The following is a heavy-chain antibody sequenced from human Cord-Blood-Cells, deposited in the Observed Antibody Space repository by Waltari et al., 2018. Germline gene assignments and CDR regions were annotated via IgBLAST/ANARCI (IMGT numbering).Heavy chain of an antibody. CDR2: IYYSGRT. V-gene: IGHV4-31*03. D-gene: IGHD1-20*01. CDR3: ARTARGRYNWNDFDY. CDR1: GGSISSGGYY. Sequence: QVQLQESGPGLVKPSQTLSLTCTVSGGSISSGGYYWSWIRQHPGKGLEWIGYIYYSGRTYYNPSLKSRVTISVDTSKNQFSLKLSSVTAADTAVYYCARTARGRYNWNDFDYWGQGTLVTVSS. J-gene: IGHJ4*02.